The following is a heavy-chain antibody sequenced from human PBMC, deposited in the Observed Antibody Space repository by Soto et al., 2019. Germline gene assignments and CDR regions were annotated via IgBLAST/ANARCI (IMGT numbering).Heavy chain of an antibody. CDR2: IYPGDSDT. V-gene: IGHV5-51*01. D-gene: IGHD3-3*01. J-gene: IGHJ3*02. CDR1: GYSFTSYW. Sequence: SLKISCKGSGYSFTSYWIGCVRHMPGKVLEWMGIIYPGDSDTRYSPSFQVQGTISADKSISTAYLQVSSLKASETATYYFAKHRVFGVVIGYDGFDIWGQGSMVSVSS. CDR3: AKHRVFGVVIGYDGFDI.